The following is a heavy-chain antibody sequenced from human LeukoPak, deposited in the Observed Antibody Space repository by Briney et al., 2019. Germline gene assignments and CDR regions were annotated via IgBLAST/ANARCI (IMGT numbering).Heavy chain of an antibody. D-gene: IGHD6-19*01. CDR2: INPNSGGT. Sequence: ASVKVSCKASGYTFTGYYMHWVRQAPGQGLEWMGWINPNSGGTNYAQKFQGRVNMTRDTSISTAYLELSRLRSDDTAVYYCARPGIAVAGYYYGMDVWGQGTTVTVSS. V-gene: IGHV1-2*02. J-gene: IGHJ6*02. CDR3: ARPGIAVAGYYYGMDV. CDR1: GYTFTGYY.